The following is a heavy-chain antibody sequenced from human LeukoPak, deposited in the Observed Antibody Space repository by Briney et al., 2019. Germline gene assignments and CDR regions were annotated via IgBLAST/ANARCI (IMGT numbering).Heavy chain of an antibody. Sequence: PGGSLRLSCVASGFMVSDYYMNWIRQAPGKGLEWISHISDGDDTIDYADSVKGRFSMSRDNAKNSLYLEVSGLRAEDTAVYYCVRGTYYSGSGLGSLFDPWGQGTLVTVSS. CDR1: GFMVSDYY. CDR2: ISDGDDTI. J-gene: IGHJ5*02. D-gene: IGHD2-21*01. V-gene: IGHV3-11*01. CDR3: VRGTYYSGSGLGSLFDP.